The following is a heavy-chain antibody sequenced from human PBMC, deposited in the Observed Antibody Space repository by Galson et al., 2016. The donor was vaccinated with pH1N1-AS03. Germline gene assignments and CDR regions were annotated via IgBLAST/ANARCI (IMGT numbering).Heavy chain of an antibody. Sequence: SLRLSCASSGFTFGDYGMSWVRQAPGKGLEWVGFIRSKVYSGIAEYAASLKGRLTISRDDSKSIAYLELNSLKTEDTAVYYCSRLSGYYYYMDVWGKGTTVTVSS. V-gene: IGHV3-49*04. CDR3: SRLSGYYYYMDV. J-gene: IGHJ6*03. CDR2: IRSKVYSGIA. CDR1: GFTFGDYG. D-gene: IGHD1-14*01.